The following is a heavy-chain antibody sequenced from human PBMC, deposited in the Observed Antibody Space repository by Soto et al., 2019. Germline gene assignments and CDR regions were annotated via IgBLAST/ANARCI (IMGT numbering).Heavy chain of an antibody. J-gene: IGHJ5*02. V-gene: IGHV1-69*13. Sequence: ASVKVSCKASGYTFTSYGISWVRQAPGQGLEWMGGIIPIFGTANYAQKFQGRVTITADESTSTAYMELSSLGSEDTAVYYCATLPGVYYDFWNAWGQGTLVTVSS. D-gene: IGHD3-3*01. CDR2: IIPIFGTA. CDR3: ATLPGVYYDFWNA. CDR1: GYTFTSYG.